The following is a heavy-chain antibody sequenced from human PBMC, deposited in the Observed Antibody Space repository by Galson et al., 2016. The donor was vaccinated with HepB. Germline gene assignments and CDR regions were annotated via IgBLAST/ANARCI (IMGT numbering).Heavy chain of an antibody. CDR3: TRRGAVAGFGDY. CDR2: IRSKANNYAT. V-gene: IGHV3-73*01. Sequence: SLRLSCAASGFTFSVTAMHWVRQASGKGLEWVGRIRSKANNYATSYGASMKGRFTISRDDSTNTAYLQVNSLQTEDTAVYYCTRRGAVAGFGDYWGQGTLVTV. D-gene: IGHD6-19*01. CDR1: GFTFSVTA. J-gene: IGHJ4*02.